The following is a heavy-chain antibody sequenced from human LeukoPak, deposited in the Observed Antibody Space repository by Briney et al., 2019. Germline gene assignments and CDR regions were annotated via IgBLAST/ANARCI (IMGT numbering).Heavy chain of an antibody. Sequence: PGGSLRLSCATSEFTFSNYWMSWVRQAPGKGLVWVSRINSDGTITSYADSVKGRFSISRDNAKNTLYLQMNSLRAEDTAVYYCARMGEWSKNWGQGTLVTVSS. CDR1: EFTFSNYW. D-gene: IGHD3-16*01. V-gene: IGHV3-74*01. CDR3: ARMGEWSKN. CDR2: INSDGTIT. J-gene: IGHJ4*02.